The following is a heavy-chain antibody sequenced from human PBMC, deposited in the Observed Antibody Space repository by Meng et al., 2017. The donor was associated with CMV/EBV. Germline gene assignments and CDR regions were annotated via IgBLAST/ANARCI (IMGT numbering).Heavy chain of an antibody. D-gene: IGHD3-10*01. CDR3: ARDGKKTLGLYMVRGVIGYYGMDV. J-gene: IGHJ6*02. CDR2: ISSSSSYI. CDR1: GFTFSSYS. Sequence: GESLKISCAASGFTFSSYSMNWVRQAPGKGLEWVSSISSSSSYIYYADSVQGRFTISRDNAKNSLYLQMNSLRVEDTAVYYCARDGKKTLGLYMVRGVIGYYGMDVWGQGTTVTVSS. V-gene: IGHV3-21*01.